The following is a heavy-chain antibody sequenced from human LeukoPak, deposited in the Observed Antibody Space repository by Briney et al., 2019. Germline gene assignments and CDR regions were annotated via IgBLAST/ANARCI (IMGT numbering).Heavy chain of an antibody. Sequence: GGSLRLSCAASGFTFSSYGMHWVRQAPGKGLEWVAVIWYGGSNKYYADSVKGRFTISRDNSKNTLYLQMNSLRAEDTAVYYCAKDHGYRGFGELAAQYFDYWGQGTLVTVSS. CDR3: AKDHGYRGFGELAAQYFDY. CDR2: IWYGGSNK. CDR1: GFTFSSYG. V-gene: IGHV3-33*06. J-gene: IGHJ4*02. D-gene: IGHD3-10*01.